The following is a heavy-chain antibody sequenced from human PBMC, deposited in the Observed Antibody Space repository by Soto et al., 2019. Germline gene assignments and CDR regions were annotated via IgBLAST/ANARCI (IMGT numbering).Heavy chain of an antibody. CDR3: ARCSRSWYVSWFDP. J-gene: IGHJ5*02. CDR2: INHSGST. Sequence: SETLSLTCAVYGGSLSGYYWSWIRQPPGKGLEWIGEINHSGSTNYNPSLKSRVTISVDTSKNQFSLKLSSVTAADTAVYYCARCSRSWYVSWFDPWGQGTLVTVSS. V-gene: IGHV4-34*01. D-gene: IGHD6-13*01. CDR1: GGSLSGYY.